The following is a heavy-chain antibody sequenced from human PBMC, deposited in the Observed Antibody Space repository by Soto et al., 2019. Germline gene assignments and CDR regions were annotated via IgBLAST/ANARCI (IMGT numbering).Heavy chain of an antibody. CDR2: IIGSGTST. D-gene: IGHD2-2*01. J-gene: IGHJ5*02. CDR3: ARRGEYCISTSCYGRFDP. Sequence: GGSLRLSCAASGFTFSSYTMTWVRQAPWKGLEWISVIIGSGTSTYYADSVKGRFTISRDNSKNTLYLQMIGLRAEDTAVYYCARRGEYCISTSCYGRFDPWGQGTLVTVSS. CDR1: GFTFSSYT. V-gene: IGHV3-23*01.